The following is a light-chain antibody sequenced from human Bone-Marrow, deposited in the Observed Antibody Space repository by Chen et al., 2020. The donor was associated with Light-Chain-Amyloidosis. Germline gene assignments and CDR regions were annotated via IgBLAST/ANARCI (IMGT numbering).Light chain of an antibody. CDR1: SSNIGAGYD. J-gene: IGLJ3*02. CDR2: GNS. CDR3: KSYDSRLRGAV. Sequence: QSVLTQPPSVSGAPGQRVTISCTGSSSNIGAGYDVHWYQQLPGTAPRLLIYGNSNRHAGGTDRFSGAKCGTAASLASTGLQAEDEADNYCKSYDSRLRGAVFGGGTKLTVL. V-gene: IGLV1-40*01.